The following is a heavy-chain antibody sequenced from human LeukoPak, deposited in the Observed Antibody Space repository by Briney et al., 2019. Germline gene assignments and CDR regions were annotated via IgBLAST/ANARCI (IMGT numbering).Heavy chain of an antibody. J-gene: IGHJ4*02. CDR1: GFTSSSYS. Sequence: GGSLRLSCAASGFTSSSYSMNWVRQAPGKGLEWVSSISSSSSYIYYADSVKGRFTISRDNAKNSLYLQMNSLRAEDTAVYYCARDRYSGSYPRDFDYWGQGTLVTVSS. CDR3: ARDRYSGSYPRDFDY. CDR2: ISSSSSYI. V-gene: IGHV3-21*01. D-gene: IGHD1-26*01.